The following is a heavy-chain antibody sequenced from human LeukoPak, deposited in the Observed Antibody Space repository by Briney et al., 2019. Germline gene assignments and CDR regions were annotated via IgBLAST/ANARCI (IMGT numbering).Heavy chain of an antibody. V-gene: IGHV5-51*01. CDR1: GYNFTNYW. CDR3: ARSVAATGLDY. D-gene: IGHD6-19*01. J-gene: IGHJ4*02. CDR2: IHPGHSDP. Sequence: GESLKISCKASGYNFTNYWIGWVRQVPGKGLEWMGIIHPGHSDPAYTPSFQGQVTISADKSISTTYLQWSSLKTSDIAIYYCARSVAATGLDYWGQGTLVTVSS.